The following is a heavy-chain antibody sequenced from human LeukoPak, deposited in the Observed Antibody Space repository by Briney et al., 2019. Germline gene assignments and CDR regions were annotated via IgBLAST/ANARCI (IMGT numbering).Heavy chain of an antibody. CDR3: ASHLGGEGSDYDILTGSLDYYYYGMDV. J-gene: IGHJ6*02. V-gene: IGHV4-34*01. CDR2: INHSGST. D-gene: IGHD3-9*01. CDR1: GGSFSGYY. Sequence: KPSETLSLTCAVYGGSFSGYYWSWIRQPPGKGLEWIGEINHSGSTNYNPSLKSRVTISVDTSKNQFSLKLSSVTAADTAVYYCASHLGGEGSDYDILTGSLDYYYYGMDVWGQGTTVTVSS.